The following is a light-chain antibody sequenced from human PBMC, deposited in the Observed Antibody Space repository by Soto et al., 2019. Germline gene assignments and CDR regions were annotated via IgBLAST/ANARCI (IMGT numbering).Light chain of an antibody. Sequence: DIHMTQSPSTLSASVGDRVTITCRASHSISAWLAWYQQKPGKAPKLLIYKASTLDSGVPSRFSGSGSGTEFTLTISSLQPDDFATYYCHQYHSFFNYNFGQGTKLEIK. V-gene: IGKV1-5*03. CDR1: HSISAW. J-gene: IGKJ2*01. CDR3: HQYHSFFNYN. CDR2: KAS.